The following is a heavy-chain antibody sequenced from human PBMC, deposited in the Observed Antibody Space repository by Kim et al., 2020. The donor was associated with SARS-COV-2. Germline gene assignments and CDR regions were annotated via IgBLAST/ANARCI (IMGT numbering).Heavy chain of an antibody. Sequence: GGSLRLSCTASGFTFGDYAVIWVRQAPGKGLEWVGFIRIKTNGGTAAYAATVKGRFTISRDDSKSIAYLQMNSLKTEDTAVYYCAITSGPNFYYYYYMDLWGQGTTVTVSS. CDR1: GFTFGDYA. D-gene: IGHD2-15*01. CDR3: AITSGPNFYYYYYMDL. V-gene: IGHV3-49*04. CDR2: IRIKTNGGTA. J-gene: IGHJ6*03.